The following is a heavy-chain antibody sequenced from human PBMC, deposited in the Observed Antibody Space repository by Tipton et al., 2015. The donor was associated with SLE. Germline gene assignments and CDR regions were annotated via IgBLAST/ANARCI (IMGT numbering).Heavy chain of an antibody. J-gene: IGHJ4*02. D-gene: IGHD1-26*01. CDR3: ARDSVGGPFDL. CDR1: GGSISSHY. V-gene: IGHV4-59*11. Sequence: TLSLTCTVSGGSISSHYWSWLRQPPGKGLQWIGYIYYSGSTNYNPSLKSRVTISVDASKNQFSLKLSSVTAADTAFYYCARDSVGGPFDLWGQGTLVTVSS. CDR2: IYYSGST.